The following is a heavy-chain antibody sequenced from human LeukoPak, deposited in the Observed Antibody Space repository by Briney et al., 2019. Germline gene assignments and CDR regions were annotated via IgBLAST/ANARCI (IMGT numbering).Heavy chain of an antibody. D-gene: IGHD3-9*01. J-gene: IGHJ6*03. CDR2: ISAYNGNT. Sequence: ASVKVSCKASGYTFTSYGISWVRQAPGQGLEWMGWISAYNGNTNYAQKLQGRVTMTTDTSTSTAYMELRSLRSDDTAVYHCARDLYDILTGYYDYYYYYYMDVWGKGTTVTVSS. CDR1: GYTFTSYG. CDR3: ARDLYDILTGYYDYYYYYYMDV. V-gene: IGHV1-18*01.